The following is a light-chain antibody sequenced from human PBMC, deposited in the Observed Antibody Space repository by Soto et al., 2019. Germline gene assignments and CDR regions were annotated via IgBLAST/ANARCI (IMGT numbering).Light chain of an antibody. J-gene: IGLJ1*01. CDR3: QSYDSSLSGYV. V-gene: IGLV1-40*01. Sequence: QPVLTQPPSVSGAPGQRVTISCTGSSSNIGAGYDVHWYQQLPGTAPKLLIYGNSNRPSGVPDRFSGPKSGTSASLAITGLQAEDEADYYCQSYDSSLSGYVFGTGTQLTVL. CDR1: SSNIGAGYD. CDR2: GNS.